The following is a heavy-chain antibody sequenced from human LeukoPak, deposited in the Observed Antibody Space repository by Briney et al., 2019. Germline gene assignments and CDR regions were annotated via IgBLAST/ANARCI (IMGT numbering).Heavy chain of an antibody. J-gene: IGHJ4*02. CDR2: IYHSGST. D-gene: IGHD3-10*01. V-gene: IGHV4-38-2*02. CDR1: GYSISSGYY. Sequence: SETLSLTCTVSGYSISSGYYWGWIRQPPGKGLEWIGSIYHSGSTYYNPSLKSRVTISVDTSKNQFSLKLSSVTAADTAVYYCAMTFITMVRGVIIGGNFDYWGQGTLVTVSS. CDR3: AMTFITMVRGVIIGGNFDY.